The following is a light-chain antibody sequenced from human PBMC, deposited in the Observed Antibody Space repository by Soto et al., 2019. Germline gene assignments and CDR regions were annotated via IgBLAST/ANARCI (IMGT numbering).Light chain of an antibody. V-gene: IGKV3-15*01. CDR3: QQYSKWPIT. Sequence: EIVLTQSPGTLSLSPGERATLSCRSSQSVSNNYLAWYQQKPGQAPRLLMFRTSSRATGFPARFSGSGSGTEFSLTISSLQSEDFAVYYCQQYSKWPITFGQGTRLEIK. CDR1: QSVSNN. J-gene: IGKJ5*01. CDR2: RTS.